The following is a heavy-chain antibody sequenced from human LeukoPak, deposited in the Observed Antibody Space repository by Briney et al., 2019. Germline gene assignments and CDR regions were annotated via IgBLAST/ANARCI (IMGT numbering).Heavy chain of an antibody. Sequence: QPGGSLRLSCAASGFTLSSHDMHWVRQASGKGLEWVSAIAISGNRYYSRSVKGRFTISRENGKNALYLQMNSLRAEDTALYYCARESSITSGTTGETFDFWGQGTTVTVSS. CDR1: GFTLSSHD. J-gene: IGHJ3*01. D-gene: IGHD1-1*01. CDR3: ARESSITSGTTGETFDF. V-gene: IGHV3-13*01. CDR2: IAISGNR.